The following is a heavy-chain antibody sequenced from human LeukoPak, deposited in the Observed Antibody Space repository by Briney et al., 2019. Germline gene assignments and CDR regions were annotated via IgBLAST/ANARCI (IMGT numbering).Heavy chain of an antibody. CDR2: ISSSSSYI. CDR3: ARDCSGGSCYYGFDI. CDR1: GFTFSSYS. V-gene: IGHV3-21*01. Sequence: PGGSLRLSCAASGFTFSSYSMNWVRQAPGKGLEWVSSISSSSSYIYYADSVKGRFTISRDNAKNSLYLQMNSLRAEDTAVYYCARDCSGGSCYYGFDIWGQGTMVTVSS. D-gene: IGHD2-15*01. J-gene: IGHJ3*02.